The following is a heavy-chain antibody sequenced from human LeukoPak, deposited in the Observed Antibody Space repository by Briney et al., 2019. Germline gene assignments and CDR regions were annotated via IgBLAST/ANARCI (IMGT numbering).Heavy chain of an antibody. D-gene: IGHD6-13*01. CDR3: AREPGIVAADTVYYYMDV. CDR2: TYTDGTT. V-gene: IGHV3-53*01. J-gene: IGHJ6*03. Sequence: GGSLRLSCAPSGFIVSANYMSWVRQAPGKGLEWVSVTYTDGTTYYADSVKGRFTISRDNSKNTLSLQMNSLRAEDTAIYYCAREPGIVAADTVYYYMDVWGKGTTVIVSS. CDR1: GFIVSANY.